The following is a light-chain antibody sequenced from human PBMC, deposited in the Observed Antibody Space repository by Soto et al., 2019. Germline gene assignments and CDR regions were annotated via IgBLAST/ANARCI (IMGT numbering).Light chain of an antibody. CDR2: KAS. V-gene: IGKV1-5*03. CDR3: QQYNSYSYT. CDR1: QSISTW. Sequence: DIQMTQSPSTLSASVGDRVTITCRAGQSISTWVAWYQQKPGKPPKLLIYKASALESGVPSRFSGSGFGTEFTLTISSLQPDDFAPYYCQQYNSYSYTFGQGTKLEIK. J-gene: IGKJ2*01.